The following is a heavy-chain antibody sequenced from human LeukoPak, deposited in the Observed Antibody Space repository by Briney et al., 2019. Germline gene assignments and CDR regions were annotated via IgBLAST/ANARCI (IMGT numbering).Heavy chain of an antibody. CDR1: GGSISSSSYY. J-gene: IGHJ4*02. Sequence: SETLSLTCTVSGGSISSSSYYWGWIRQPPGKGLEWIGSIYYSGSTYYNPSLKSRVTISVDTSKNQFSLKLSSVTAADTAVYYCARNSCPSGSCYDNRGYFDYWGQGALVTVSS. D-gene: IGHD2-15*01. V-gene: IGHV4-39*07. CDR3: ARNSCPSGSCYDNRGYFDY. CDR2: IYYSGST.